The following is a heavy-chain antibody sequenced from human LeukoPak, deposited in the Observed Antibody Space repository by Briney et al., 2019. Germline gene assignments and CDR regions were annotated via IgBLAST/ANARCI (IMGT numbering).Heavy chain of an antibody. Sequence: GGSLRLSCAASGFTFSSYAMNWVRQAPGKGLEWVSGMSGSGVSPYYADSVKGRFTMSRDNSKNTLYLQMNSLRAEDTAVYYCAKANSPYYYDSSGYPTFDYWGQGTLVTVSS. D-gene: IGHD3-22*01. CDR3: AKANSPYYYDSSGYPTFDY. CDR2: MSGSGVSP. J-gene: IGHJ4*02. V-gene: IGHV3-23*01. CDR1: GFTFSSYA.